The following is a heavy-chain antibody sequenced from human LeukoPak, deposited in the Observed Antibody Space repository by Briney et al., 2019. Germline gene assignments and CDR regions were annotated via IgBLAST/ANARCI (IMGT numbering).Heavy chain of an antibody. V-gene: IGHV3-21*01. CDR2: ISSSSSYI. Sequence: GGSLRLSCAASGFTFSNAWMNWVRQAPGKGLEWVSSISSSSSYIYYADSVKGRFTISRDNAKNSLYLQMNSLRAEDTAVYYCARDLVGANLNWFDPWGQGTLVTVSS. CDR3: ARDLVGANLNWFDP. D-gene: IGHD1-26*01. J-gene: IGHJ5*02. CDR1: GFTFSNAW.